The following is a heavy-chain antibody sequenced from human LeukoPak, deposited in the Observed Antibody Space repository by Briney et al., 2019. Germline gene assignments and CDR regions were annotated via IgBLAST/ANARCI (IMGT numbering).Heavy chain of an antibody. J-gene: IGHJ4*02. CDR1: GYTFTGYF. V-gene: IGHV1-2*06. CDR2: INPNTGGT. Sequence: ASVKVSCKTSGYTFTGYFIHWVRQAPEQGLEWMGRINPNTGGTNNAQKFQGRVTMTRDTSISTAYMELSRLRSDDTAVYYCARVRKVVAATLGWVPFDYWGQGTLVTVSS. CDR3: ARVRKVVAATLGWVPFDY. D-gene: IGHD2-15*01.